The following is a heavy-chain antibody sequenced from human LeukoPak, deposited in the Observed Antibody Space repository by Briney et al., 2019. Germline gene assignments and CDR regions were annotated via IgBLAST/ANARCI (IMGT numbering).Heavy chain of an antibody. CDR3: ARSPPRDSDAFDI. CDR1: GYTFASYY. J-gene: IGHJ3*02. CDR2: IYPSGGST. Sequence: ASVKVSCKASGYTFASYYMHWVRQAPGQGLEWMGLIYPSGGSTRYAQKFQGRVTMTRDTSTSTVHMALSSLRSEDTAVYYCARSPPRDSDAFDIWGQGTMVTVSS. D-gene: IGHD2-15*01. V-gene: IGHV1-46*01.